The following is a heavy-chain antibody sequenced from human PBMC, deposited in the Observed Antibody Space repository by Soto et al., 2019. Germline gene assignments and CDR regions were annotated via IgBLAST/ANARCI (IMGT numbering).Heavy chain of an antibody. CDR2: ISYSGST. V-gene: IGHV4-59*01. CDR1: GASITTYY. CDR3: ARDLKEYCSDGKCNWFDP. Sequence: PSETLSLTCTVSGASITTYYWSWIRQPPGKGLEWIGYISYSGSTDYNPSLKSRVTISFDASKNQISLQVRSATAADAAVYYCARDLKEYCSDGKCNWFDPWGQGTLVTGSS. J-gene: IGHJ5*02. D-gene: IGHD2-15*01.